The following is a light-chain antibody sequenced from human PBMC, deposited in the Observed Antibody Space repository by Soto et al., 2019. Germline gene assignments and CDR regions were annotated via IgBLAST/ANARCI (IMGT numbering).Light chain of an antibody. CDR3: MQSTQLPPT. Sequence: DVVMTQTPLSLSVAPGQPASISCKSSQSLLHITGETFLFWYLQKPGQSPQLLIYEVSTRVSGLPDRFSGSGSGTDFTLEISRVETEDVGIYYCMQSTQLPPTFGQWTRLGIE. J-gene: IGKJ5*01. V-gene: IGKV2D-29*02. CDR2: EVS. CDR1: QSLLHITGETF.